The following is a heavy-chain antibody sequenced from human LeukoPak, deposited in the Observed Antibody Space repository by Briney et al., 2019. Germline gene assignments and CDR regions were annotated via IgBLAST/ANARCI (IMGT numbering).Heavy chain of an antibody. CDR3: GRRRIDCSDTGCYVDY. CDR2: MNPNRGDT. Sequence: ASVKVSCKASAYTFTGYYIHCIRHPPGQGLEWMGWMNPNRGDTSYAQKFQGRVTMTRDTPINTAYMELSGLTSDDTAVYYCGRRRIDCSDTGCYVDYWGQGTLVTVSS. J-gene: IGHJ4*02. D-gene: IGHD2-15*01. CDR1: AYTFTGYY. V-gene: IGHV1-2*02.